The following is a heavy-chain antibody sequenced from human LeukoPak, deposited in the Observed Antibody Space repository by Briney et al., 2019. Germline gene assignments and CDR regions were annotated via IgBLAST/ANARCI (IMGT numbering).Heavy chain of an antibody. CDR3: ARGGIGKVVVAATRGIYYYYYGMDV. CDR1: GGSFSGYY. V-gene: IGHV4-34*01. CDR2: INHSGST. J-gene: IGHJ6*02. Sequence: SETLSLTCAVYGGSFSGYYWSWIRQPPGKGLEWIGEINHSGSTNYNPSLKSRVTISVDTSKNQFSLKLSSVTAADTAVYYRARGGIGKVVVAATRGIYYYYYGMDVWGQGTTVTVSS. D-gene: IGHD2-15*01.